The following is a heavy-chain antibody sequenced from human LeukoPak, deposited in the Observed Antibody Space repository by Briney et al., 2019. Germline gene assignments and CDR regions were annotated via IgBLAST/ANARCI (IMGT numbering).Heavy chain of an antibody. CDR2: MYLSGTT. CDR1: GGSISSGDYY. CDR3: AGLVGRYSSGLYYYYFDY. J-gene: IGHJ4*02. V-gene: IGHV4-30-4*01. D-gene: IGHD3-22*01. Sequence: SQTLSLTCTVSGGSISSGDYYWSWVRQPPGKGLEWIGEMYLSGTTHSNPSVKSRVTISIDKSKNQFFLNLSSVTAADTAVYYCAGLVGRYSSGLYYYYFDYWGQGTLVTVSS.